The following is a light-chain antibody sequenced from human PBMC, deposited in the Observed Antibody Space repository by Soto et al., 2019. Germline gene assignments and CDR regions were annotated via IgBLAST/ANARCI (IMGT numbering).Light chain of an antibody. CDR3: QSYDSSLSGWV. Sequence: QSVLTQPPSVSGAPGQRVTISCTGSSSNIGAGYDVHWYQQLPGTAPKLLIYGNSNRPSGVPDRFSGSKSGTSASLAITGLQAKDEADYYCQSYDSSLSGWVFGGGTKLTVL. CDR1: SSNIGAGYD. J-gene: IGLJ3*02. CDR2: GNS. V-gene: IGLV1-40*01.